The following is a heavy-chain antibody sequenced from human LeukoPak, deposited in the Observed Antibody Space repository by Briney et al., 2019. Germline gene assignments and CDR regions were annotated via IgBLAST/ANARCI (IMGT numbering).Heavy chain of an antibody. CDR3: ARHPPTYGFDI. CDR1: GGSISSYY. V-gene: IGHV4-59*08. Sequence: SETLSLTCTVSGGSISSYYWSWIRQPPGKGLEWIGYIYYNGSTNYNPSLKSRVTISVDTSKQFSLKLSSVTAADTAVYYCARHPPTYGFDIWGQGTMVTVSS. CDR2: IYYNGST. J-gene: IGHJ3*02.